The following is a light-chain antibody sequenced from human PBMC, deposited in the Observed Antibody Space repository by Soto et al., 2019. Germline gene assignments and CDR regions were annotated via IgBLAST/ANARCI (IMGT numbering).Light chain of an antibody. CDR1: SSDVGSYNV. CDR2: EVS. Sequence: QSALTQPASVSGSPGQSITISCTGTSSDVGSYNVVSWYQQRPGKAPKLLIYEVSKRPSGVSDRFSGSKSGNTASLTISGLQAEDEADYHCCSYAGSSSAYVFGTGTKVTVL. J-gene: IGLJ1*01. CDR3: CSYAGSSSAYV. V-gene: IGLV2-23*02.